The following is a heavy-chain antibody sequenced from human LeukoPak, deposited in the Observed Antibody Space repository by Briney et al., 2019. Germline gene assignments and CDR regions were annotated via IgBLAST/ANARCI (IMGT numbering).Heavy chain of an antibody. D-gene: IGHD2-2*01. CDR1: GFTFSSHA. Sequence: SGGSLRLSCAASGFTFSSHAMHWVRQAPGKGLEWVAVISYDGSNKYYADSVKGRFTISRDNSKNTLYLQMNSLRAEDTAVHYCARDLRRSSTSCPGGYWGQGTLVTVSS. CDR3: ARDLRRSSTSCPGGY. CDR2: ISYDGSNK. J-gene: IGHJ4*02. V-gene: IGHV3-30-3*01.